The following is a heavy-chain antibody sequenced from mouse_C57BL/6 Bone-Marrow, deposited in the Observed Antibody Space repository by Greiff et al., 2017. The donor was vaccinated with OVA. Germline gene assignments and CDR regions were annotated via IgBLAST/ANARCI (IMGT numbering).Heavy chain of an antibody. D-gene: IGHD2-3*01. CDR2: IRNKDNGYTT. CDR1: GFTFTDYY. V-gene: IGHV7-3*01. J-gene: IGHJ4*01. CDR3: ARILIYDGYYDYAMDY. Sequence: EVQLVESGGGLVQPGGSLSLSCAASGFTFTDYYMSWVRQPPGKALEWLGFIRNKDNGYTTEYSASVKGRFTISRDNSQSILYLQMHALRAEDSATYYCARILIYDGYYDYAMDYWGQGTSVTVSS.